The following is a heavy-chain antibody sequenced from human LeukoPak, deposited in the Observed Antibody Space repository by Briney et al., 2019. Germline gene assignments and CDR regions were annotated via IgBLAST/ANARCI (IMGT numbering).Heavy chain of an antibody. J-gene: IGHJ6*02. D-gene: IGHD3-9*01. CDR2: IYYSGST. Sequence: SETLSLTCTVSGGSISSYYWSWIRQPPGKGLEWIGYIYYSGSTNYNPSLKSRVTISVDTSKNQFSLKLSSVTAADTAVYYCATSIGYDILTGPHWGYYYYYGMDVWGQGTTVTVSS. CDR3: ATSIGYDILTGPHWGYYYYYGMDV. V-gene: IGHV4-59*08. CDR1: GGSISSYY.